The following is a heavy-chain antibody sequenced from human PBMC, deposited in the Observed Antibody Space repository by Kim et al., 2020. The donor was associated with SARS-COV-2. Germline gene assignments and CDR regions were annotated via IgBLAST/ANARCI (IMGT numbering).Heavy chain of an antibody. CDR2: INHSGST. D-gene: IGHD3-22*01. Sequence: SETLSLTCAVYGGSFSGYYWSWIRQPPGKGLEWIGEINHSGSTNYNPSLKSRVTISVDTSKNQFSLKLSSVTAADTAVYYCARGPTRTNSSGFDYWGQGT. V-gene: IGHV4-34*01. CDR1: GGSFSGYY. CDR3: ARGPTRTNSSGFDY. J-gene: IGHJ4*02.